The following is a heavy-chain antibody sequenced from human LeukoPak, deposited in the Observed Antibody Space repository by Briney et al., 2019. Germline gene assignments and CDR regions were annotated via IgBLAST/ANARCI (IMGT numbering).Heavy chain of an antibody. CDR1: GGSFSGYY. V-gene: IGHV4-34*01. Sequence: SETLSLTCAVYGGSFSGYYWSWIRQPPGKGLEWIGEINHSGSTNYNPSLKSRVTISVDTSKDQFSLKLSSVTAADTAVYYCARAPRLYYYGSGSYFFVYYYGMDVWGQGTTVTVSS. CDR3: ARAPRLYYYGSGSYFFVYYYGMDV. CDR2: INHSGST. D-gene: IGHD3-10*01. J-gene: IGHJ6*02.